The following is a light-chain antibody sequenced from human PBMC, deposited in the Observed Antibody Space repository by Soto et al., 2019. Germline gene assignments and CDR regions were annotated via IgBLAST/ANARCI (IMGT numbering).Light chain of an antibody. CDR3: SSYTSSSTRV. J-gene: IGLJ1*01. CDR2: EVS. CDR1: SSDVGDYNY. Sequence: QSVLTQPASVSGSPGQSITISCTGTSSDVGDYNYVSWYQQHPGKAPKVMIYEVSNRPSGVSNRFSGSKSGNTASLTISGLQAEDEADYYCSSYTSSSTRVFGTGTKATVL. V-gene: IGLV2-14*01.